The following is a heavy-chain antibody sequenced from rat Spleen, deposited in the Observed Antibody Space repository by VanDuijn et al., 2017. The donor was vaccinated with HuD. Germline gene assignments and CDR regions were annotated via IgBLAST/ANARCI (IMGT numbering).Heavy chain of an antibody. CDR1: GFTFKNYW. CDR3: ARDYYFDY. J-gene: IGHJ2*01. V-gene: IGHV5-31*01. CDR2: ITNASGRT. Sequence: EVQLVESGGGLVQPGRSLKLSCVASGFTFKNYWMTWIRQAPGKGLEWVASITNASGRTYYPDSVKGRFTISRDTAQNTLYLQMNSLQTEDTAMYFCARDYYFDYWGQGVMVTVSS.